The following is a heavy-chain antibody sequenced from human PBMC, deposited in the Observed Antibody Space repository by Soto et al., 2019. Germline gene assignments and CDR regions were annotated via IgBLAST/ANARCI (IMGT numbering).Heavy chain of an antibody. J-gene: IGHJ6*02. CDR2: IIPIFGTA. V-gene: IGHV1-69*01. CDR3: ARGFAIPPGVYYGMDV. Sequence: QVQLVQSGAEVKKPGSSVKVSCKASGGTFSSYAISWVRQAPGQGLEWMGGIIPIFGTANYAQKFQGRVMITADESTSTAYMELSSLRSEDTAVYYCARGFAIPPGVYYGMDVWGQGTTVTVSS. D-gene: IGHD2-2*02. CDR1: GGTFSSYA.